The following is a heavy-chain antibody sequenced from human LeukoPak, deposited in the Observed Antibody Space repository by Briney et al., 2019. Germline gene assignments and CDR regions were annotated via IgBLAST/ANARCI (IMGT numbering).Heavy chain of an antibody. CDR3: ATVVSSITIFGVVIAPFDY. J-gene: IGHJ4*02. CDR2: FDPEDGET. D-gene: IGHD3-3*01. V-gene: IGHV1-24*01. CDR1: GYTLTELS. Sequence: ASVKVSCKVSGYTLTELSMHWVRQAPGKGLEWMGGFDPEDGETIYAQKFQGRVTMTEDTSTDTAYMELSSLRSEDTAVYYCATVVSSITIFGVVIAPFDYWGRGTLVTVSS.